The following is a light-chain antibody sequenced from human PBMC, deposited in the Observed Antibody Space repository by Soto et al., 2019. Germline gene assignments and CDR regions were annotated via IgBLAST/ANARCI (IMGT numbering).Light chain of an antibody. Sequence: QMTQSPSTLSASVGDRVAITCRASQSISIWLAWYQQRPGKAPNLLIYDASSWQSGVPSRFSGSGSGTEFTLTISSLQPDDFATYYCQQYNSFSTGTFGPVTKVDIK. CDR2: DAS. V-gene: IGKV1-5*01. J-gene: IGKJ1*01. CDR3: QQYNSFSTGT. CDR1: QSISIW.